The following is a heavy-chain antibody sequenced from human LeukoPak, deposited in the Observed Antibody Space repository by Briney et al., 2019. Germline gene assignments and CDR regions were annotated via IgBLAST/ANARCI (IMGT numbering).Heavy chain of an antibody. Sequence: SVKVSCKASGGTFSSYAISWVRQAPGQGLEWMGGIIPIFGTANYAQKFQGRVTITADESTSTAYMELSSLRSEDTAVYYCARDLDRAGAFDIWGRGTMVTVSS. J-gene: IGHJ3*02. V-gene: IGHV1-69*13. D-gene: IGHD3-10*01. CDR3: ARDLDRAGAFDI. CDR1: GGTFSSYA. CDR2: IIPIFGTA.